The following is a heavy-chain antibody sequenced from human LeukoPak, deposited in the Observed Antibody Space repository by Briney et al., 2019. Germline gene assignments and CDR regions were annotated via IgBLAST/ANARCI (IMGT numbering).Heavy chain of an antibody. CDR3: TRHGSSSGG. D-gene: IGHD6-6*01. V-gene: IGHV3-73*01. CDR2: IRSKANSYAT. J-gene: IGHJ4*02. CDR1: GLTFSGSA. Sequence: GGSLRLSCAASGLTFSGSAMHWVRQASGKGLEWVGRIRSKANSYATAYAASEKGRFTIHRDDSKNTAYLQMNSLKTGDTAVYYCTRHGSSSGGGGQGTLVTVSS.